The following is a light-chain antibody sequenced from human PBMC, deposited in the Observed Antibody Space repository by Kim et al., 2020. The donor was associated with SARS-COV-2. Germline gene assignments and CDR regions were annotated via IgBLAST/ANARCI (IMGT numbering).Light chain of an antibody. CDR2: DDF. Sequence: QSVLTQPPSLSAAPGQTVSISCSGTTSNIGNNYVSWYQQLPGTAPQLLIFDDFKRPSGVPDRFSGSKSGTSATLTITGLQTGDEATYYCDTWDSSRSDVVFGGGTQLTVL. J-gene: IGLJ2*01. V-gene: IGLV1-51*01. CDR1: TSNIGNNY. CDR3: DTWDSSRSDVV.